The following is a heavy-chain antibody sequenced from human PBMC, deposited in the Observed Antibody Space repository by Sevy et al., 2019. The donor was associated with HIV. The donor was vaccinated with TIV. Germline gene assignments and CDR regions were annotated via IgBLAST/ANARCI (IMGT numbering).Heavy chain of an antibody. CDR2: IYSGGST. J-gene: IGHJ4*02. CDR3: ARGSHYYGSGSYFDY. V-gene: IGHV3-53*01. D-gene: IGHD3-10*01. Sequence: GGSLRLSCAASGFTVSSNYMSWVRQAPGKGLEWVSVIYSGGSTYYADSVKGRFTISRDNPKNTLYLQMNSLRAEDTAVYYCARGSHYYGSGSYFDYWGQGTLVTVSS. CDR1: GFTVSSNY.